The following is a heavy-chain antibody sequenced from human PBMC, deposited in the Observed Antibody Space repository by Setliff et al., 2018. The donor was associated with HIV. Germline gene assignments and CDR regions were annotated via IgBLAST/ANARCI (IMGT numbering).Heavy chain of an antibody. J-gene: IGHJ4*02. Sequence: SETLSLTCTVSGDSISSGSNYWSWIRQPAGKGLEWIGRIYTSGPRYNPSLEDRVTISVDTSKSQFFLMLSSVTAADTAVYYCARASSDIPGVDSNYFDDWGQGTLVTVSS. V-gene: IGHV4-61*02. CDR3: ARASSDIPGVDSNYFDD. CDR2: IYTSGP. CDR1: GDSISSGSNY. D-gene: IGHD2-2*01.